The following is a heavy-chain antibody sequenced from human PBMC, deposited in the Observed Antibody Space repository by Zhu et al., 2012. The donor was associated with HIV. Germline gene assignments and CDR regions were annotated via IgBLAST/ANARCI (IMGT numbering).Heavy chain of an antibody. J-gene: IGHJ4*01. CDR3: ARPLRGLGATPSGY. D-gene: IGHD3-10*01. CDR2: LYHGGSA. V-gene: IGHV4-39*07. CDR1: GGSILNSDFF. Sequence: QVQLQESGPGLVKPSETLSLNCSVSGGSILNSDFFWGWIRQSPGRGLEWIGSLYHGGSASYNPSLKSRVTISVDASKNQFSLTVRTVTAADTAVYYCARPLRGLGATPSGYWGQGTLVTVST.